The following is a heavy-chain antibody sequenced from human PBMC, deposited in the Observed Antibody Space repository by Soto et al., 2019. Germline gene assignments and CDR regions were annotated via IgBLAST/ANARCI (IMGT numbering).Heavy chain of an antibody. CDR1: GGSISSYY. CDR2: IYYSGST. CDR3: ARYHDSSGYYPSFDC. D-gene: IGHD3-22*01. J-gene: IGHJ4*02. Sequence: SETLSLTCTVSGGSISSYYWSWIRQPPGKGLEWIGYIYYSGSTNYNPSLKSRVTISVDTSKNQFSLKLSSVTAADTAVYYCARYHDSSGYYPSFDCWGQGTLVTVSS. V-gene: IGHV4-59*01.